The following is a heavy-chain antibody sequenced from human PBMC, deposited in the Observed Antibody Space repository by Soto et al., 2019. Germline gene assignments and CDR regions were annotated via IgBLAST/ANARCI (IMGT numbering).Heavy chain of an antibody. J-gene: IGHJ5*02. CDR3: ARDTLGIAVAGRFDP. CDR1: GGTFSSYA. D-gene: IGHD6-19*01. CDR2: IIPIFGTA. Sequence: SVKVSCKASGGTFSSYAISWVRQAPGQGLEWMGGIIPIFGTANYAQKFQGRVTITADESTSTAYMELSSLRSEDTAVYYCARDTLGIAVAGRFDPWGQGTLVTVS. V-gene: IGHV1-69*13.